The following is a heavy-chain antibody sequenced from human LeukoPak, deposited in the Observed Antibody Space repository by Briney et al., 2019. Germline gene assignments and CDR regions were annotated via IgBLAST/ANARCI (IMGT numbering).Heavy chain of an antibody. CDR2: INPNSGIT. CDR3: ARGAILRYFDWLLGANWFDP. V-gene: IGHV1-2*02. D-gene: IGHD3-9*01. J-gene: IGHJ5*02. CDR1: GYTFKGYY. Sequence: ASVKVSCKASGYTFKGYYMHWVRQAPGQGLEWMGWINPNSGITNYAQKFQGRVTMTRDTSISTAYMELSRLKSDDTAVYYCARGAILRYFDWLLGANWFDPWGQGTLVTVSS.